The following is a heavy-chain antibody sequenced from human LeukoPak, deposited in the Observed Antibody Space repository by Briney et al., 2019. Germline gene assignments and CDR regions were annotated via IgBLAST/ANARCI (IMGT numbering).Heavy chain of an antibody. V-gene: IGHV3-23*01. Sequence: GGSLRLSCVASGVTLSNYAMSWARQAPGKGLEWVSGISSSGSGGNTYYADSVKGRFTISRGNSKNTLYLQMNSLRAEDTAVYYCAKPYSSSYYDYWGQGTLVTVSS. J-gene: IGHJ4*02. CDR1: GVTLSNYA. CDR3: AKPYSSSYYDY. CDR2: ISSSGSGGNT. D-gene: IGHD6-6*01.